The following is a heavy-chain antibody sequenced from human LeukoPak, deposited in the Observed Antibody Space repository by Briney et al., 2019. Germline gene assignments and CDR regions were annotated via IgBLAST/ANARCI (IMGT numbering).Heavy chain of an antibody. CDR3: ARGRRSYYFDY. V-gene: IGHV3-74*01. J-gene: IGHJ4*02. CDR2: INSDGSGT. Sequence: GGSLRLSCAASGFTFSNYWMHWVRQAPGKGLVWVSRINSDGSGTSYADSVKGRFTISRDNAKNTLYLQMNSLRAEDTAVYYCARGRRSYYFDYWGQGTLVTVSS. CDR1: GFTFSNYW.